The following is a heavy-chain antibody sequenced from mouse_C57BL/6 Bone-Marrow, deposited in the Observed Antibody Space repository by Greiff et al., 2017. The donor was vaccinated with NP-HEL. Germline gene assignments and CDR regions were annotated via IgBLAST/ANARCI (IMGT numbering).Heavy chain of an antibody. D-gene: IGHD2-3*01. Sequence: QVQLKESGAELVRPGASVKMSCKASGYTFTSYNMHWVKQTPRQGLEWIGAIYPGNGDTSYNQKFKGKATLTVDKSSSTAYMQLSSLTSEDSAVYFCARSLYDGYYVGFAYWGQGTLVTVSA. V-gene: IGHV1-12*01. J-gene: IGHJ3*01. CDR1: GYTFTSYN. CDR3: ARSLYDGYYVGFAY. CDR2: IYPGNGDT.